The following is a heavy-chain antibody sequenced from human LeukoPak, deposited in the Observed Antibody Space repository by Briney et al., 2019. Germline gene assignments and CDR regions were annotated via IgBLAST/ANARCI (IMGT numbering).Heavy chain of an antibody. V-gene: IGHV3-53*01. CDR3: ARGAGVAAAGTWAY. J-gene: IGHJ4*02. Sequence: GGSLRLSCAASGFTVSSNYMSWVRQAPGKGLEWVSVIYSGGSTYYADSVKGRFTISRDNSKNTLYLQMNSLRAEDTAVYYCARGAGVAAAGTWAYWGQGTLVTVSS. D-gene: IGHD6-13*01. CDR1: GFTVSSNY. CDR2: IYSGGST.